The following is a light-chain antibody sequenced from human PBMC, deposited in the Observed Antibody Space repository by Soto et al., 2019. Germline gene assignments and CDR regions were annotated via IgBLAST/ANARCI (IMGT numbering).Light chain of an antibody. CDR3: QKYSSVPV. J-gene: IGKJ3*01. CDR1: QDIRSF. V-gene: IGKV1-27*01. CDR2: AAS. Sequence: DIQMTQSPTSLSASVGDRVTITCRASQDIRSFVAWYQQKPGKAPKLLIYAASTLQSGVPSRFSGSGSGTDFTLTINSLRPEDVATYSCQKYSSVPVFGPGTKVEIK.